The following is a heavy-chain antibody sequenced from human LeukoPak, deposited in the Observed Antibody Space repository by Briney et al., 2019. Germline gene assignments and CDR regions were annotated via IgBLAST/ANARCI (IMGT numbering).Heavy chain of an antibody. D-gene: IGHD3-10*01. CDR1: CFTFSHSG. J-gene: IGHJ4*02. V-gene: IGHV3-33*06. CDR2: IWYDGSEK. Sequence: GRSLRLSCAASCFTFSHSGMFWVRQAPGKGLEWVAIIWYDGSEKYYADSVKGRFTISRDNSKNTLFLQMNSLRVEDTAVYYCAKDYGTDDSGRRGYLDNWGQGALVTVSS. CDR3: AKDYGTDDSGRRGYLDN.